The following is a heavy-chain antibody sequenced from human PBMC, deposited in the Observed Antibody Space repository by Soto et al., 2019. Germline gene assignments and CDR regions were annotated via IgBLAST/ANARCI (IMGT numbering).Heavy chain of an antibody. CDR3: AKDSHWGIISPTHDY. CDR1: GFTFSSSA. CDR2: FRESGGTT. J-gene: IGHJ4*02. Sequence: VHLSESGGGLVQPGGSLILSCAASGFTFSSSAMSWVRQAPGKGLEWVATFRESGGTTHYADSVKGRFTISRDASKNMLNLQMNSLRAEDTAIYYCAKDSHWGIISPTHDYWGQGTRVTVSS. V-gene: IGHV3-23*01. D-gene: IGHD3-16*01.